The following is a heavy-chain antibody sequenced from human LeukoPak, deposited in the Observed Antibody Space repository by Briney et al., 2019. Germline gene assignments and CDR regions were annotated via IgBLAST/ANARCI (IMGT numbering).Heavy chain of an antibody. D-gene: IGHD5-18*01. J-gene: IGHJ4*02. CDR2: ISYDGSNK. V-gene: IGHV3-30-3*01. Sequence: PGRSLRLSCAASGFTFSSYAMHWVRQAPGKGLEWVAVISYDGSNKYYADSVEGRFTISRDNAKNSLYLQMNSLRAEDTAVYYCARVNTAMVNAEIDYWGQGALVTVSS. CDR1: GFTFSSYA. CDR3: ARVNTAMVNAEIDY.